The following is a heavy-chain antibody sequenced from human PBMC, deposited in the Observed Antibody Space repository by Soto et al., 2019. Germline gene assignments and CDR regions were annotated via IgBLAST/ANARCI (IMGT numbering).Heavy chain of an antibody. D-gene: IGHD2-21*01. CDR3: ARALGGISSSGMQV. V-gene: IGHV4-31*03. J-gene: IGHJ6*02. CDR2: TSNSGNA. Sequence: PSETLSLTCNVSGESITSGAFYWSWIRRHPGKGLEWIGYTSNSGNAYYNPSLKSRITMSIEASKNQLSLRLRSVTAADAAVYYCARALGGISSSGMQVWGQGTTVTVSS. CDR1: GESITSGAFY.